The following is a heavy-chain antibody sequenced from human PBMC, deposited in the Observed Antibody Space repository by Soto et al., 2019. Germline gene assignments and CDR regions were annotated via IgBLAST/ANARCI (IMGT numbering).Heavy chain of an antibody. Sequence: QVQLVQSGAEVKKPGASVKVSCKASGYTFTGYYMHWVRQAPGQGLEWMGWINPNSGGTNYAQKFQGWVTMTRDTSISTAYMELSRLGSDDTAVYYCARGASSSGGSGYYYYGMDVWGQGTTVTVSS. CDR2: INPNSGGT. J-gene: IGHJ6*02. V-gene: IGHV1-2*04. CDR3: ARGASSSGGSGYYYYGMDV. CDR1: GYTFTGYY. D-gene: IGHD6-13*01.